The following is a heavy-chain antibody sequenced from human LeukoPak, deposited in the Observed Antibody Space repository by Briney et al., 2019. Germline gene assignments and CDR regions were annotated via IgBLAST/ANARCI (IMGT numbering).Heavy chain of an antibody. J-gene: IGHJ5*02. CDR2: IYSGGST. CDR1: GFTVSSNY. V-gene: IGHV3-66*01. CDR3: ARESGIAVAGPGYNWFDP. D-gene: IGHD6-19*01. Sequence: GGSLRLSCAASGFTVSSNYMSWVRQAPGKGLEWVSVIYSGGSTYYADSVKGRFTISRDNSKNTLYLQMNSLRAEDTAVYYCARESGIAVAGPGYNWFDPWGQGTLVTVSS.